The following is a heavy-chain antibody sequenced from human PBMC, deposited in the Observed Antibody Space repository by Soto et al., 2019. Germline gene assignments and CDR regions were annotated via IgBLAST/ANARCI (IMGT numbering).Heavy chain of an antibody. D-gene: IGHD3-10*01. V-gene: IGHV4-59*08. J-gene: IGHJ6*02. CDR2: IYSSGST. Sequence: QVQLQESGPGLVRPSETLSLTCTVSGGSISNSYWSWIRQSPGKGLEWIGYIYSSGSTNYNPSLKSRVTISLDTSKTHYSLKLSSLSAADSAVYYCARHSPPFFYGSGPWDVWGQGTTVTFSS. CDR1: GGSISNSY. CDR3: ARHSPPFFYGSGPWDV.